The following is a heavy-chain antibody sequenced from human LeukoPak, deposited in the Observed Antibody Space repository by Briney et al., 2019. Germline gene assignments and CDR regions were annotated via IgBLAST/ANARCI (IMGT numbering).Heavy chain of an antibody. D-gene: IGHD2-2*02. J-gene: IGHJ4*02. V-gene: IGHV3-23*01. CDR1: GFTFSSYA. CDR3: AIPRDYIVVVPAAIFDDY. Sequence: PGGSLRLSCAASGFTFSSYAMSWVRQAPGKGLEWVSAISGSGGSTYYADSVKGRFTISRDNSRNTLYLQMNSLRAKDTAVYYCAIPRDYIVVVPAAIFDDYWGQGTLVTVSS. CDR2: ISGSGGST.